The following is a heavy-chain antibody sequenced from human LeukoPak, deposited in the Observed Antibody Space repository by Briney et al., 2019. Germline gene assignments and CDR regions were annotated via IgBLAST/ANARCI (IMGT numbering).Heavy chain of an antibody. CDR1: GFAFSTYW. CDR2: IKTDGTST. CDR3: VRGSGSLTY. Sequence: GGSLRLSCAGSGFAFSTYWLHWVRQAPGKGLVWVSHIKTDGTSTIYADSVKGRFTVSRDNAKNTLFLQMNSLRAEDTAVYYCVRGSGSLTYWGQGTLVTVSS. V-gene: IGHV3-74*01. D-gene: IGHD1-26*01. J-gene: IGHJ4*02.